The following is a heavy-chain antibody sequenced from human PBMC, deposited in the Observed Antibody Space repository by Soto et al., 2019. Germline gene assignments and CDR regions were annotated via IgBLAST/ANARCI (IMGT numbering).Heavy chain of an antibody. Sequence: GGSLRLSCAASGFTFTTYSMNWVRQAPGKGLEWVSSISNSFSYIFYADSVKGRFTISRDNAKNSLYLQMNSLRAEDTAVYYCDGRRVDYHMDVWGQGTRVTVSS. CDR3: DGRRVDYHMDV. CDR2: ISNSFSYI. CDR1: GFTFTTYS. J-gene: IGHJ6*02. V-gene: IGHV3-21*01.